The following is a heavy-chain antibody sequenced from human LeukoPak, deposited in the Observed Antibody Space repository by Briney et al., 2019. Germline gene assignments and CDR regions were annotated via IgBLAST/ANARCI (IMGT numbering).Heavy chain of an antibody. CDR3: AKGIAVAVGGLGY. J-gene: IGHJ4*02. CDR1: GFTFSSYG. CDR2: ISYDGSNK. Sequence: PGRSLRLSCAASGFTFSSYGMHWVRQAPGKGLEWVAVISYDGSNKYYADSVKGRFTISRDNSKNTLYLQMNSLRAEDTAVYYCAKGIAVAVGGLGYWGQGTLVTVSP. V-gene: IGHV3-30*18. D-gene: IGHD6-19*01.